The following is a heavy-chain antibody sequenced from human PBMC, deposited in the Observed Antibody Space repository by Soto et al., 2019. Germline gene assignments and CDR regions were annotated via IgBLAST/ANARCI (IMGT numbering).Heavy chain of an antibody. J-gene: IGHJ6*02. V-gene: IGHV1-69*05. D-gene: IGHD3-16*01. CDR2: IIPIFGTA. CDR3: AREGGVRPPQGGYYYYYGMDV. Sequence: GASVKVSCKASGGTFSSYAISWVRQAPGQGLEWMGGIIPIFGTANYAQKFQGRVTITRDTSASTAYMELSSLRSEDTAVYYCAREGGVRPPQGGYYYYYGMDVWGQGTTVTVSS. CDR1: GGTFSSYA.